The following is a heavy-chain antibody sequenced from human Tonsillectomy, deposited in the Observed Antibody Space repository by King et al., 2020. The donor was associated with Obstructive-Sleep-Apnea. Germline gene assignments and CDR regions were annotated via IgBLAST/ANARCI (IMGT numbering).Heavy chain of an antibody. CDR1: GFTFSDAW. J-gene: IGHJ6*02. V-gene: IGHV3-15*01. CDR3: TTAGILAGYYSDDHFYGLDV. D-gene: IGHD3-9*01. CDR2: IKSKTDGGTT. Sequence: QLVQSGGGLVKPGGSLRLSCAASGFTFSDAWMTWVRQAPGKGLEWVGRIKSKTDGGTTDYAAPVKGRFTISRDDSKKTLYLQMNSLKTEDTAVYYCTTAGILAGYYSDDHFYGLDVWGQGTTVTVSS.